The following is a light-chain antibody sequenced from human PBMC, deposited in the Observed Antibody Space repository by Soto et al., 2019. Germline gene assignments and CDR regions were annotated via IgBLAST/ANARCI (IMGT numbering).Light chain of an antibody. V-gene: IGKV4-1*01. Sequence: DLLLTPSPYALSVSLGERATINCKSSQSVLYSSDKNNYLAWYQQKPGQPPKLLTYWASTRESGVPDRFSGSGSGTDFTLTISSLQAEDVAVYYCQQYDSPPWTFGQGTKVDIK. J-gene: IGKJ1*01. CDR3: QQYDSPPWT. CDR1: QSVLYSSDKNNY. CDR2: WAS.